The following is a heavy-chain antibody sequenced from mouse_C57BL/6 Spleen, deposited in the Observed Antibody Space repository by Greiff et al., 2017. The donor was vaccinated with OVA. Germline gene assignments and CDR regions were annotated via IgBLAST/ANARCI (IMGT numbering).Heavy chain of an antibody. D-gene: IGHD1-1*01. J-gene: IGHJ2*01. CDR3: ARDYGSNYFDY. CDR1: GYAFSSYW. V-gene: IGHV1-80*01. Sequence: QVHVKQSGAELVKPGASVKISCKASGYAFSSYWMNWVKQRPGKGLEWIGQIYPGDGDTNYNGKFKGKATLTADKSSSTAYMQLSSLTSEDSAVYFCARDYGSNYFDYWGQGTTLTVSS. CDR2: IYPGDGDT.